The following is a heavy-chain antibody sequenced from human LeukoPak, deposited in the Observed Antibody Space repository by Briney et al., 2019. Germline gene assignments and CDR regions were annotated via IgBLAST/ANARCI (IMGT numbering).Heavy chain of an antibody. V-gene: IGHV4-34*01. CDR1: GGSFSGYY. J-gene: IGHJ4*02. D-gene: IGHD6-13*01. CDR2: INHSGST. Sequence: PSETLSLTCAVYGGSFSGYYWSWIRQPPGKGLEWIGEINHSGSTNYNPSLKSRVTISVDTSKNQFSLELSSVTAADTAVYYCARVTTAWYVVGYWGQGTLVTVSS. CDR3: ARVTTAWYVVGY.